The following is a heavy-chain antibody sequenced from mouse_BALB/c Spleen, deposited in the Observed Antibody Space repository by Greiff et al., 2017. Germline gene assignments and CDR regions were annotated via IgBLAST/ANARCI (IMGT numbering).Heavy chain of an antibody. J-gene: IGHJ3*01. CDR2: IWGDGST. Sequence: VKLMESGPGLVPPSESLSITCTASGFTFTNSGVHWVRQSPGKGLEWLGVIWGDGSTNYNSAFKSRLSISKDNSKSQVFLKMNSLHTDDSARYYCAKPWSLGCLAYWGQGTLVTVSA. CDR1: GFTFTNSG. D-gene: IGHD1-1*02. CDR3: AKPWSLGCLAY. V-gene: IGHV2-6-6*01.